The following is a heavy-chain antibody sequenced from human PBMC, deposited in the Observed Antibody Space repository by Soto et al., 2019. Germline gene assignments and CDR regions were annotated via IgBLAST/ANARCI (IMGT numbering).Heavy chain of an antibody. CDR1: GYTFTSYA. V-gene: IGHV1-3*01. CDR3: ARDKEQWLAFDY. Sequence: ASVKVSCKASGYTFTSYAMHWVRQAPGQRLEWMGWINAGNGNTKYSQKFQGRVTITRDTSASTAYMELSSLRSEDTAVYYCARDKEQWLAFDYWGQGTLVNVSS. J-gene: IGHJ4*02. CDR2: INAGNGNT. D-gene: IGHD6-19*01.